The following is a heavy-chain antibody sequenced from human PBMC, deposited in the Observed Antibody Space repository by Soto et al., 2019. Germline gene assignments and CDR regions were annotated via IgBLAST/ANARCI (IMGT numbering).Heavy chain of an antibody. CDR3: ARVEDYYDSSGPQSRSFDY. Sequence: SETLSLTCAVSGGSISSGGYSWSWIRQPPGKGLEWIGYIYHSGSTYYNPSLKSRVTISVDTSKNQFSLKLSSVTAADTAVYYCARVEDYYDSSGPQSRSFDYWGQGTLVTVSS. CDR2: IYHSGST. J-gene: IGHJ4*02. V-gene: IGHV4-30-2*01. CDR1: GGSISSGGYS. D-gene: IGHD3-22*01.